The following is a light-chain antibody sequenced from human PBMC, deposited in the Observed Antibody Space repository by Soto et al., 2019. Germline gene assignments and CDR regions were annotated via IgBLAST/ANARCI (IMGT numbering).Light chain of an antibody. J-gene: IGLJ3*02. CDR3: SSFASSNTWV. CDR2: EVT. CDR1: SSDVGAYNY. Sequence: QSALTQPPSASGSPGQSVTISCTGTSSDVGAYNYVSWYQQHAGKAPKLVIYEVTKRPSGVPDRFSGSKSANTASLTVSGIQAEYEADYYCSSFASSNTWVFGGGTKLTVL. V-gene: IGLV2-8*01.